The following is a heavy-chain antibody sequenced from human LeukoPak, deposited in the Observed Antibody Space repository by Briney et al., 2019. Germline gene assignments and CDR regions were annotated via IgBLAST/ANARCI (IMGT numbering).Heavy chain of an antibody. V-gene: IGHV3-30*04. CDR3: AREVPRDGMDV. J-gene: IGHJ6*02. CDR2: ISYDGSNK. Sequence: PGGSLRLSCAASGFTFSSYAMHWVRQAPGKGLEGVAVISYDGSNKYYADSVKGRFTISRDNSKNTLYLQMNSLRAEDTAVYYCAREVPRDGMDVWGQGTTVTVSS. CDR1: GFTFSSYA.